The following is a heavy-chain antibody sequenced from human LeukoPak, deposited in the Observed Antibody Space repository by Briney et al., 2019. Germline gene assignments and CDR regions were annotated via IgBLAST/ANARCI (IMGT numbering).Heavy chain of an antibody. CDR1: GYTFTGYY. J-gene: IGHJ6*03. V-gene: IGHV1-2*02. D-gene: IGHD3-22*01. CDR2: INPNSGGT. Sequence: GASVKVSCKASGYTFTGYYMHWVRQAPGQGLEWMGWINPNSGGTNYAQKFQGRVTMTRDTSISTAYMELSRLRSDDTAVYYCARGPMIVGGESYYYYYMDVWGKGATVTVSS. CDR3: ARGPMIVGGESYYYYYMDV.